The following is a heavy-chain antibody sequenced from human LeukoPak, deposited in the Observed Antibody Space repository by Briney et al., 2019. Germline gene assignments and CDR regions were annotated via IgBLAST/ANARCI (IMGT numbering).Heavy chain of an antibody. CDR2: IKHDGGEK. V-gene: IGHV3-7*01. D-gene: IGHD4-23*01. J-gene: IGHJ4*02. CDR1: GFTFSSYA. Sequence: HPGGSLRLSCAASGFTFSSYAMSWVRQAPGKGLEWVANIKHDGGEKYYVDSVKGRFTISRDNSKNTLYLQMNSLRAEDTAVYYCAKGGYHGNAPGYWGQGTLVTVSS. CDR3: AKGGYHGNAPGY.